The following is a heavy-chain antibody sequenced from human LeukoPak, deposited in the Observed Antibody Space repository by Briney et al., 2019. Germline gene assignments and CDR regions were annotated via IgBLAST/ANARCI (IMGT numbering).Heavy chain of an antibody. J-gene: IGHJ4*02. D-gene: IGHD2/OR15-2a*01. V-gene: IGHV1-2*02. CDR2: IGPHSTFT. Sequence: ASVKVSCKSSGFTFTDHYIHWVCQGPGQGLEWMGYIGPHSTFTSSPQEFQGRVTMTRDASMSTAYMELTRLTFDDTAVYYCVREGEGPLSKDFDYWGQGTLVTVSS. CDR3: VREGEGPLSKDFDY. CDR1: GFTFTDHY.